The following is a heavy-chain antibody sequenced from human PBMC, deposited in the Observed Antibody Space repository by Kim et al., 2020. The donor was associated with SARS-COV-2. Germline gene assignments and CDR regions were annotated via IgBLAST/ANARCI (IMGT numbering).Heavy chain of an antibody. D-gene: IGHD3-16*01. CDR3: ARDRPTFYYYGMDV. J-gene: IGHJ6*02. V-gene: IGHV1-69*01. Sequence: AQKFQSRVTITADESTSTAYMGLSSLRSEDTAVYYCARDRPTFYYYGMDVWGQGTTVTVSS.